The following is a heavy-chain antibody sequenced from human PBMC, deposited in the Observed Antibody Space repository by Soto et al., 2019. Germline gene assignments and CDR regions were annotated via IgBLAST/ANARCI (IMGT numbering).Heavy chain of an antibody. V-gene: IGHV3-64*01. CDR1: GFTFSSYD. Sequence: EVQLAESGGGMVQPGGSLRLSCVASGFTFSSYDMHWVRQAPGKGLEYVSCISSNGGTTYYGNSVKGRLTISRDNSKNTLYLQMGSLRAEDMAVYYCVRRVSGNYDYWGQGTLVTVSS. CDR3: VRRVSGNYDY. CDR2: ISSNGGTT. D-gene: IGHD3-10*01. J-gene: IGHJ4*02.